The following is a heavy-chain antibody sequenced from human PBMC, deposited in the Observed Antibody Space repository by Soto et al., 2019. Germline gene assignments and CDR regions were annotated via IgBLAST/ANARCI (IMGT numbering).Heavy chain of an antibody. V-gene: IGHV3-43*01. Sequence: PGGSLGLSCAASGFTFDDYTMHWVRQAPGKGLEWVSLVSWDGGSTYYADSVKGRFTISRDNSKNSLYLQMNSLRTEDTALYYCAKDNDSSGYYYYYYGMDVWGQGTTVTVSS. CDR3: AKDNDSSGYYYYYYGMDV. CDR2: VSWDGGST. J-gene: IGHJ6*02. CDR1: GFTFDDYT. D-gene: IGHD3-22*01.